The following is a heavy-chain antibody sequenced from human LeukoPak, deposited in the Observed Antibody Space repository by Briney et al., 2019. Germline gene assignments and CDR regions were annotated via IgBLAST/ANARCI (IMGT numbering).Heavy chain of an antibody. CDR1: GGSFNGYY. V-gene: IGHV4-34*01. CDR2: INHSGST. J-gene: IGHJ5*02. Sequence: PSETLSLTCAVYGGSFNGYYWSWIRQPPGKGLEWIGEINHSGSTNYNPSLKSRVTISLDTSKNKFSVKLTSVTAANTDDYYCARGPRTNWFDPWGQGTLATVSS. CDR3: ARGPRTNWFDP.